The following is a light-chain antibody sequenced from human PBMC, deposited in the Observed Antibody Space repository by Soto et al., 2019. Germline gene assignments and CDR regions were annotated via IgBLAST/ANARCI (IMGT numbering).Light chain of an antibody. CDR2: DTS. J-gene: IGKJ5*01. Sequence: IVMTQSPATLSVSPGERATLSCRASQSVSIHLAWYQQKPGQAPRLLIYDTSTRATGIPARFSGSGSGTEFTLTISSLEPEDFAVYYCQQRSNWPPITFGQGTRLEIK. CDR3: QQRSNWPPIT. CDR1: QSVSIH. V-gene: IGKV3-15*01.